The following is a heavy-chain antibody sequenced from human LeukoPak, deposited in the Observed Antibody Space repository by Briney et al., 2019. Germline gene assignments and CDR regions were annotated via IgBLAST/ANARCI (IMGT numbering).Heavy chain of an antibody. D-gene: IGHD1-7*01. CDR3: AKDLTGTTDY. J-gene: IGHJ4*02. CDR1: GFTFSSYG. V-gene: IGHV3-30*18. Sequence: GGSLRLSCAASGFTFSSYGMHWVRQAPGKGLEWVAVISYDGSNKYYADSVKGRCTISRDNSKNTLYLQMNSLRAEDTAVYYCAKDLTGTTDYWGQGTLVTVSS. CDR2: ISYDGSNK.